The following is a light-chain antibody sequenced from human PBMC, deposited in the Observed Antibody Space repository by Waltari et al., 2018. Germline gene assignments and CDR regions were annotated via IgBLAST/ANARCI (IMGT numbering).Light chain of an antibody. CDR3: QSWDTGINV. CDR1: SGHTRYA. CDR2: LDSGSSH. V-gene: IGLV4-69*01. J-gene: IGLJ2*01. Sequence: QLVLTQPPSASASLGASVKLTCTLNSGHTRYAIAWHQQQPEKGPRFLMKLDSGSSHNKGDGIPDRFSGVSTVAGQYLILSSLQSEDEADYYCQSWDTGINVFGGGTKLTVL.